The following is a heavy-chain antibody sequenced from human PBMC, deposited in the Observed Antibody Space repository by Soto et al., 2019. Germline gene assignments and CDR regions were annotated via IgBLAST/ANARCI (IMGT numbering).Heavy chain of an antibody. J-gene: IGHJ5*02. CDR2: ISWNSGSI. CDR3: AKDGPYLYRDIVLVPAGYTWFDP. CDR1: GFTFDDYA. Sequence: PGGSLRLSCAASGFTFDDYAMHWVRQAPGKGLEWVSGISWNSGSIGYADSVKGRFTISRDNAKDSLYLQMNSLRAEDTALYYCAKDGPYLYRDIVLVPAGYTWFDPWGQGTLVTVS. V-gene: IGHV3-9*01. D-gene: IGHD2-2*01.